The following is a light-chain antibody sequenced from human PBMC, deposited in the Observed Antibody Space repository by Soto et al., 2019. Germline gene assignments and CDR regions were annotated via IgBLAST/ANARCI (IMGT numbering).Light chain of an antibody. CDR2: DTY. Sequence: EVLMTQSPAALSVSPVEIANLSGSSSQGSGDTLAWYQNKPGQTPRLLIYDTYNRATGVPPRFSGSRSGTEFTLTIRRLKTDDFANYYCQKHNSFSQWTCGNGT. CDR3: QKHNSFSQWT. J-gene: IGKJ1*01. CDR1: QGSGDT. V-gene: IGKV3-15*01.